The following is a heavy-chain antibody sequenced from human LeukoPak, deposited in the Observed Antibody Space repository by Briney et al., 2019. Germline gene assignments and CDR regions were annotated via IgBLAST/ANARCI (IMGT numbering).Heavy chain of an antibody. CDR3: ARDKDSAAGAY. J-gene: IGHJ4*02. Sequence: GRSLRLSCAASGFTFSSYAMHWVRQAPGKGLEWVAVISYDGSNKYYADSVKGRFTISRDNSKNSLYLQMNSLRAEDTAVYYCARDKDSAAGAYWGQGTLVTVSS. V-gene: IGHV3-30*04. CDR2: ISYDGSNK. D-gene: IGHD6-13*01. CDR1: GFTFSSYA.